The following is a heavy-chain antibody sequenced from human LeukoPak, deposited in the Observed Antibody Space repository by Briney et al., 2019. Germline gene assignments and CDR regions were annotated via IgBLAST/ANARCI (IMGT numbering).Heavy chain of an antibody. D-gene: IGHD6-25*01. Sequence: SETLSLTCAVSGGSISSTNYYWAWIRQPPGKGLEWIGTIYYIGDTYYNPSLKSRVTISVDTSKRQFTLTLISVTAADTAVYYCAKSYSTGSIPNWFDPWGQGTLVTVSS. CDR3: AKSYSTGSIPNWFDP. V-gene: IGHV4-39*06. CDR2: IYYIGDT. J-gene: IGHJ5*02. CDR1: GGSISSTNYY.